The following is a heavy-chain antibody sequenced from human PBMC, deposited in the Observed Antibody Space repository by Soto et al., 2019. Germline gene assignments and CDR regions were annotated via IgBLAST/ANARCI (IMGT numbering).Heavy chain of an antibody. CDR2: ISAYNGNT. V-gene: IGHV1-18*04. D-gene: IGHD2-2*01. J-gene: IGHJ6*02. CDR1: GYTYTSYG. CDR3: ARGNVVVPAAPYYYYGTDV. Sequence: ASVKVSCKASGYTYTSYGISWVRQAPGQGLEWMGWISAYNGNTNYAQKLQGRVTMTTDTSTSTAYMELRSLRSDDTAVYYCARGNVVVPAAPYYYYGTDVWGQGTTVTVSS.